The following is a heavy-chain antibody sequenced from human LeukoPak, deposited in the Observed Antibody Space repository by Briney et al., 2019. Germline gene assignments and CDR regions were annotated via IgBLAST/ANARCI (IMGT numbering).Heavy chain of an antibody. V-gene: IGHV4-59*01. CDR3: ARDGNPFDY. Sequence: PSETLSLTCTVSGGSINDYYWSWIRQPPGKRLEWIGYVYYTGTTNYNPSLTSRVTISVDTSKNQFSLKLSSVTAADTAMYYCARDGNPFDYWGQGTLVTVSS. CDR1: GGSINDYY. CDR2: VYYTGTT. D-gene: IGHD1-26*01. J-gene: IGHJ4*02.